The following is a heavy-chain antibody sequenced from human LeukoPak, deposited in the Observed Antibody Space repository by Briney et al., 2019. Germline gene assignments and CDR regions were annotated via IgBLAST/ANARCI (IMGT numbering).Heavy chain of an antibody. CDR1: GGTFSSYA. CDR3: ARGVWAVAGLYYYYGMDV. V-gene: IGHV1-69*04. Sequence: SVTVSCKASGGTFSSYAISWVRQAPGQGLEWMGRIIPILGIANYAQKFQGRVTITADKSTSTAYMELSSLRSEDTAVYYCARGVWAVAGLYYYYGMDVWGQGTTVTVSS. CDR2: IIPILGIA. J-gene: IGHJ6*02. D-gene: IGHD6-19*01.